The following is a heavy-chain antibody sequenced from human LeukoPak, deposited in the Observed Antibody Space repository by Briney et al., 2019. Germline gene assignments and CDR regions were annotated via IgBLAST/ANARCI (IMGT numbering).Heavy chain of an antibody. CDR2: IYYSGST. CDR1: GGSFSGYY. CDR3: ARERGGSKLSGLYGRDYYYMDV. V-gene: IGHV4-59*01. J-gene: IGHJ6*03. Sequence: SETLSLTCAVYGGSFSGYYWSWIRQPPGKGLEWIGYIYYSGSTNYNPSLKGRVTISVATSKNQFSLKQSSVTAADTAVYFCARERGGSKLSGLYGRDYYYMDVWGKGTTVTVSS. D-gene: IGHD3-16*01.